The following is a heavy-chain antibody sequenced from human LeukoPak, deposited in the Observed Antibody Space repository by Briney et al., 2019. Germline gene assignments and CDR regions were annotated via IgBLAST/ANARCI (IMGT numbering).Heavy chain of an antibody. D-gene: IGHD3-9*01. Sequence: SLRLSCAASGFTFDDYAMHWVRQAPGKRLEWVSGISWNSGSIGYADSVKGRFTISRDNAKNSLYLQMNSSRAEDTELYYCARAYVILTGYPSYFVYWGQGTLVTVSS. CDR1: GFTFDDYA. CDR2: ISWNSGSI. CDR3: ARAYVILTGYPSYFVY. J-gene: IGHJ4*02. V-gene: IGHV3-9*01.